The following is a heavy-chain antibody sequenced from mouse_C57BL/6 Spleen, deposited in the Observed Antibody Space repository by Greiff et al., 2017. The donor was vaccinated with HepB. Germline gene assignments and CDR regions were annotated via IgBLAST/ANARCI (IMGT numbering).Heavy chain of an antibody. CDR1: GYTFTSYW. CDR3: ARSGSSY. V-gene: IGHV1-50*01. CDR2: IDPSDSYT. J-gene: IGHJ2*01. D-gene: IGHD1-1*01. Sequence: VQLQQSGAELVKPGASVKLSCKASGYTFTSYWMQWVKQRPGQGLEWIGEIDPSDSYTNYNQKFKGKATLTVDTSSSTAYIQLSSLTSEDSAVYYCARSGSSYWGQGTTLTVSS.